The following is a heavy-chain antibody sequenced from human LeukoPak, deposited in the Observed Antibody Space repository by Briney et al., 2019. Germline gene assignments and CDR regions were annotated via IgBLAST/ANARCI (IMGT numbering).Heavy chain of an antibody. Sequence: SETLSLTCTVSGGSMSSYYWSRIRQPPGKGLEWIGYIYYSGSTNYNPSLKSRVTISVDTSKNQFSLKLSSVTAADTAVYYCARVAAAGGFDIWGQGTMVTVSS. D-gene: IGHD6-13*01. CDR2: IYYSGST. CDR3: ARVAAAGGFDI. V-gene: IGHV4-59*01. CDR1: GGSMSSYY. J-gene: IGHJ3*02.